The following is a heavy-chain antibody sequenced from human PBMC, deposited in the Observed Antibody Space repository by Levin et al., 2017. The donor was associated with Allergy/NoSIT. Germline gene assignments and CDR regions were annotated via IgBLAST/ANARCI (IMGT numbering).Heavy chain of an antibody. V-gene: IGHV1-18*01. CDR1: GYTFTSYG. Sequence: EASVKVSCKASGYTFTSYGISWVRQAPGQGLEWMGWISAYNGNTNYVQKLQGRVTMTTDTSTSTAYMELRSLRSDDTAVYYCAREGYYDSSGYYVGIWDYWGQGTLVTVSS. D-gene: IGHD3-22*01. CDR2: ISAYNGNT. J-gene: IGHJ4*02. CDR3: AREGYYDSSGYYVGIWDY.